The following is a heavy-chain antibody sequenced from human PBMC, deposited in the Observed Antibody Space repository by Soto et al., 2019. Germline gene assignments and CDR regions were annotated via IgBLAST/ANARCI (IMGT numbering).Heavy chain of an antibody. V-gene: IGHV1-8*01. J-gene: IGHJ4*02. Sequence: QVQLVQSGAEVKKPGASVKVSCKASGYTFTSYDINWVRQATGQGLEWMGWMNPNSGNTGYAQKFQGRVTMTRNTSISTAYMELSSLRSEDTAVYYCARKERGRDIVVGAHDYWGQGTLVTVSS. CDR2: MNPNSGNT. D-gene: IGHD2-15*01. CDR1: GYTFTSYD. CDR3: ARKERGRDIVVGAHDY.